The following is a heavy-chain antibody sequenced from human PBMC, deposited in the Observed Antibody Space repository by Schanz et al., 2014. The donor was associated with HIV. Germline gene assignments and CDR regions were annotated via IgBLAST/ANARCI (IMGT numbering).Heavy chain of an antibody. D-gene: IGHD1-26*01. CDR1: GFIFSNFH. CDR3: ARDSGSYVYFDD. V-gene: IGHV3-11*01. Sequence: QMQLVESGGGLVKPGGSLRLSCAASGFIFSNFHMSWIRQAPGKGLEWVSYISAGGNTKYYADSMKGRFTISRDNAKNSLYLQINSLRAEDTAVYYCARDSGSYVYFDDWGQGTTVTVSS. J-gene: IGHJ4*03. CDR2: ISAGGNTK.